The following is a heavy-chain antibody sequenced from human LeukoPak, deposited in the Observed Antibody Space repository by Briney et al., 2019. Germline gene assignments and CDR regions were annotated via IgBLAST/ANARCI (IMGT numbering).Heavy chain of an antibody. J-gene: IGHJ4*02. Sequence: SETLSLTCAVYGGSFSGYYWSWIRQPPGKGLEWIGEINHSGSTNYNPSLKSRVTISVDTSKNQFSLKLSSVTAADTAVYYCARGSTMVRGVLDYWGQGTLATVSS. V-gene: IGHV4-34*01. CDR3: ARGSTMVRGVLDY. D-gene: IGHD3-10*01. CDR1: GGSFSGYY. CDR2: INHSGST.